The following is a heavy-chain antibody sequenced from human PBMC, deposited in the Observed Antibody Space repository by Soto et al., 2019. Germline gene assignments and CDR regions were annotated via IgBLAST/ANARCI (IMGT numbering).Heavy chain of an antibody. J-gene: IGHJ4*02. CDR2: ISYDGSNK. Sequence: PGGSLRLSCAASGFTFSSYAMHWVRQAPGKGLEWVAVISYDGSNKYYADSVKGRFTISRDNSKNTLYLQMNSLRAEDTAVYYCARDFDSGSYSFHYWGQGTLVTVSS. V-gene: IGHV3-30-3*01. D-gene: IGHD1-26*01. CDR3: ARDFDSGSYSFHY. CDR1: GFTFSSYA.